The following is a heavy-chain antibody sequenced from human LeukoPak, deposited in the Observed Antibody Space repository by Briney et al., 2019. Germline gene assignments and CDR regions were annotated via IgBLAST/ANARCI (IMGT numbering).Heavy chain of an antibody. Sequence: GGSLILSCAASGFTFSNAWMSWVRQAPGKGLEWVGRIKSKTDGGTTDYAAPVKGRFTISRDDSKNTLYLQMNSLKTEDTAVYYCTVRIVVVTAPDYWGQGTLVTVSS. CDR3: TVRIVVVTAPDY. J-gene: IGHJ4*02. D-gene: IGHD2-21*02. CDR1: GFTFSNAW. V-gene: IGHV3-15*01. CDR2: IKSKTDGGTT.